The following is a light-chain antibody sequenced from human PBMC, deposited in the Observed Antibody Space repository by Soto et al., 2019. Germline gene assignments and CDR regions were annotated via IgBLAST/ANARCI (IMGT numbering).Light chain of an antibody. CDR2: DVS. J-gene: IGLJ1*01. CDR3: SSYTSSSTLCV. Sequence: QSVLNQPASVSGSPGQSITISCTGTSSDVGGYNYVSWYQQHPGKAPKLMIYDVSNRPSGVSNRFSGSKSGNTASLTISGLQAEDEADNYCSSYTSSSTLCVFGTGTKVTVL. V-gene: IGLV2-14*01. CDR1: SSDVGGYNY.